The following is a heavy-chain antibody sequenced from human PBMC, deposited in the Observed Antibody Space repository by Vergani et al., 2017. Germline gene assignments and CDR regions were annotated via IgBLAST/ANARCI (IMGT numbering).Heavy chain of an antibody. CDR2: MNPNSGNT. J-gene: IGHJ5*02. Sequence: QVQLVQSGAEVKKPGASVKVSCKASGYTFTSYDINWVRQATGQGLEWMGWMNPNSGNTGYAQKFKGRVTMTRNTSISTAYMELSSLRSEDTAVYYCARGRRYQLLAWFDPWGQGTLVTVSS. CDR3: ARGRRYQLLAWFDP. D-gene: IGHD2-2*01. V-gene: IGHV1-8*01. CDR1: GYTFTSYD.